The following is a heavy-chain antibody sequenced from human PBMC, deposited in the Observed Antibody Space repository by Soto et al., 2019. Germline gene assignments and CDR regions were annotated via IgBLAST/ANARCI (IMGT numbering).Heavy chain of an antibody. CDR1: GFTFSTYA. CDR3: ASYDCWNGYNFDY. D-gene: IGHD3-3*01. Sequence: PGGSLRLSCAASGFTFSTYAMHWVRQAPGKGLEWVALISFDGNNKYYVDSVKGRFTISRDNSKNTLFLPMNSLGAVDTAVYYCASYDCWNGYNFDYWGQGTLVTVSS. V-gene: IGHV3-30*14. CDR2: ISFDGNNK. J-gene: IGHJ4*02.